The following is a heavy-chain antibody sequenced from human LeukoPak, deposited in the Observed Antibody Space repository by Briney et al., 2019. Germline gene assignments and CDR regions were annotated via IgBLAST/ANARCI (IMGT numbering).Heavy chain of an antibody. D-gene: IGHD6-19*01. CDR3: AKADPKYSSGWYDAFDI. V-gene: IGHV3-30-3*01. Sequence: GGSLRLSCAASGFTFSSYAMHWVRQAPGKGLEWVAVISYDGSNKYYADSVKGRFTISRDNSENTLYLQMNSLRAEDTAVYYCAKADPKYSSGWYDAFDIWGQGTMVTVSS. J-gene: IGHJ3*02. CDR1: GFTFSSYA. CDR2: ISYDGSNK.